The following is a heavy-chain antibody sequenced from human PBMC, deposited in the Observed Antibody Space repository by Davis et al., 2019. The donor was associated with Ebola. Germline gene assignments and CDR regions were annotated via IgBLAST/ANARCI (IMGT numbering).Heavy chain of an antibody. D-gene: IGHD3-3*01. CDR1: GFTFSRSW. CDR3: ANLEWVNPDY. J-gene: IGHJ4*02. Sequence: PGGSLRLSCVASGFTFSRSWMNWVRQAPGQGLDWVASIKEDGSEKYHVHSVEGRFTISRDNAKNSLYLQMNSLRAEDTAVYYCANLEWVNPDYWGQGVLVTVSS. V-gene: IGHV3-7*01. CDR2: IKEDGSEK.